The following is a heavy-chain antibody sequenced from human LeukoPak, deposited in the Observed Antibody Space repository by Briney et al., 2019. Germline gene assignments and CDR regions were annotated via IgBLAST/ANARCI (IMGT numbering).Heavy chain of an antibody. CDR2: ISWNSGSI. CDR1: GFTFDDYA. V-gene: IGHV3-9*01. CDR3: ARGLNVGGGSCFIFDY. J-gene: IGHJ4*02. Sequence: PGRSLRLSCAASGFTFDDYAMHWVRQAPGKGLEWVSGISWNSGSIGYADSVKGRFTISRDNAKNSLYLQMNSLRAEDTAVYYCARGLNVGGGSCFIFDYWGQGTLVTVSS. D-gene: IGHD2-15*01.